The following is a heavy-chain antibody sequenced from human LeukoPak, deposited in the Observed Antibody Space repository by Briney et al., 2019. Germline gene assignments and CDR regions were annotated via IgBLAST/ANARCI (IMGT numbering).Heavy chain of an antibody. CDR3: ARVTVSSWYLPLDY. CDR2: ISFTSSTI. V-gene: IGHV3-48*01. J-gene: IGHJ4*02. CDR1: GFTFSSSS. D-gene: IGHD6-13*01. Sequence: GGSLRLSCAASGFTFSSSSMNWVRQAPGKGLEWVSYISFTSSTISYADSVKGRFTISRDNAKNSLYLQMNSLRAEDTAVYYCARVTVSSWYLPLDYWGQGTLVTVSS.